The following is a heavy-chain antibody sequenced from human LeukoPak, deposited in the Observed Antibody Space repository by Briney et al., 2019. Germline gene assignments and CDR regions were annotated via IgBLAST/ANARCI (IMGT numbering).Heavy chain of an antibody. CDR1: GGSISSSNW. J-gene: IGHJ4*02. CDR2: IYHSGST. D-gene: IGHD3-10*01. Sequence: SETLSLTCAVSGGSISSSNWWSWVRQPPGKGLEWIGEIYHSGSTNYNPSLKSRVTISVDTSKNQFSLKLSSVTAADTAVYYCARVQKYSGSYYFDYWGQGTLVTVSS. CDR3: ARVQKYSGSYYFDY. V-gene: IGHV4-4*02.